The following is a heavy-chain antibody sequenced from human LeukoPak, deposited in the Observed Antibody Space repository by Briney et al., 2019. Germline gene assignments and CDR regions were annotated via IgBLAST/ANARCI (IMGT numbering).Heavy chain of an antibody. J-gene: IGHJ6*03. D-gene: IGHD6-25*01. CDR1: GFTPGSA. CDR3: ALSIAADYYMDV. Sequence: SVKVSCKASGFTPGSAVQWVRQARGQRLEWIGWIVVASGHTNYAQKLQGRLTITRDMSTNTDYMELSSLRSEDTAVYYCALSIAADYYMDVWGKGTTVTVSS. V-gene: IGHV1-58*01. CDR2: IVVASGHT.